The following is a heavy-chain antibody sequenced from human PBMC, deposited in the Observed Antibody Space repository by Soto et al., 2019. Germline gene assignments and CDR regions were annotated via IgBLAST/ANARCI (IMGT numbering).Heavy chain of an antibody. CDR2: IVVGSGNT. J-gene: IGHJ4*02. Sequence: QMQLVQSGPEVKKPGTSVKVSSKASGFTFTSSAVQWVRQARGQRLAWIGWIVVGSGNTNYAQKFQERVTITRDMSTSTAYMELSSLRSEDTAVYYCAARLYYDFWSGYDYWGQGTLVTVSS. CDR1: GFTFTSSA. D-gene: IGHD3-3*01. V-gene: IGHV1-58*01. CDR3: AARLYYDFWSGYDY.